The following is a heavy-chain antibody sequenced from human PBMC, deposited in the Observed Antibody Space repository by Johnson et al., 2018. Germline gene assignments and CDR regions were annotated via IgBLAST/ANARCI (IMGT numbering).Heavy chain of an antibody. Sequence: QVQLQQSGPGLLKPSETLSLTYTVSGGSINSYYWSWIRQSPGKGLEWIGYVHYSGSTNYNPSLKSRVTISVGTSKDQFSLKVNSVTAADTAVYYCARGAGYPSEYFQHWGQGTLVTGSS. V-gene: IGHV4-59*01. CDR3: ARGAGYPSEYFQH. CDR2: VHYSGST. D-gene: IGHD6-13*01. J-gene: IGHJ1*01. CDR1: GGSINSYY.